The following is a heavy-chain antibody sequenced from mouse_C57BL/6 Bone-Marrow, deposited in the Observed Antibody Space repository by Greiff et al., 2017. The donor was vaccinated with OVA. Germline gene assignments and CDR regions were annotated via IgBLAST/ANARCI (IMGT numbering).Heavy chain of an antibody. CDR2: FHPYNDDT. V-gene: IGHV1-47*01. D-gene: IGHD2-4*01. Sequence: QVQLKESGAELVKPGASVKMSCKASGYTFTTYPIEWMKQNHGKSLEWIGNFHPYNDDTKYNEKFKGKATLTVEKSSSTVYLELSRVTSDDSAVYYCERPGDYDGDWFAYWGQGTLVTVSA. CDR3: ERPGDYDGDWFAY. CDR1: GYTFTTYP. J-gene: IGHJ3*01.